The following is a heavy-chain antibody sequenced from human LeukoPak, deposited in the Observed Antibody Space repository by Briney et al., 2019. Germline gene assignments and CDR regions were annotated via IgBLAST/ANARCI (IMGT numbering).Heavy chain of an antibody. V-gene: IGHV1-69*01. CDR3: ARHYGDYVVGNWFDP. CDR1: GGTFSSYA. Sequence: SVKVSCKASGGTFSSYAISWVRQAPGQGLEWMGGIIPIFGTANYAQKFQGRVTITADESTSTAYMELSGLRSEDTAVYYCARHYGDYVVGNWFDPWGQGTLVTVSS. CDR2: IIPIFGTA. D-gene: IGHD4-17*01. J-gene: IGHJ5*02.